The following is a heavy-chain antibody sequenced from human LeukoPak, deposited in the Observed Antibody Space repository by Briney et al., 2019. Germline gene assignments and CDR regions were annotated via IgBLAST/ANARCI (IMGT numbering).Heavy chain of an antibody. D-gene: IGHD3-3*01. J-gene: IGHJ3*02. Sequence: PSETLSLTCTVSGGSISSSSYYWSWIRQPPGKGLEWIGEINHSGSTNYNPSLKSRVTISVDTSKNQFSLKLSSVTAADTAVYYCARRILITIFGVVTVDAFDIWGQGTMVTVSS. CDR2: INHSGST. CDR1: GGSISSSSYY. V-gene: IGHV4-39*07. CDR3: ARRILITIFGVVTVDAFDI.